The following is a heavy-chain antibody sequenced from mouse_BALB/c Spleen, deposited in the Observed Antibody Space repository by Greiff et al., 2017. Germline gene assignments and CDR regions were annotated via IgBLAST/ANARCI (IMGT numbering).Heavy chain of an antibody. CDR2: IWSGGST. D-gene: IGHD1-2*01. CDR3: ARNLLRLRGYAMDY. V-gene: IGHV2-2*02. CDR1: GFSLTSYG. Sequence: QVQLKESGPGLVQPSQSLSITCTVSGFSLTSYGVHWVRQSPGKGLEWLGVIWSGGSTDYNAAFISRLSISKDNSKSQVFFKMNSLQANDTAIYYGARNLLRLRGYAMDYWGQGTSVTVSS. J-gene: IGHJ4*01.